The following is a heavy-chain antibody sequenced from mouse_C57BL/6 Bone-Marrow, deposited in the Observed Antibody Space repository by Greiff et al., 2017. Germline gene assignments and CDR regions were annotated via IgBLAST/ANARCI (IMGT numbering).Heavy chain of an antibody. V-gene: IGHV1-64*01. Sequence: QVQLQQPGAELVKPGASVKLSCKASGYTFTNYWMHWVKQRPGQGLEWIGMMHPNGGSPDYNEKFKSEATLSVDKSSRTAYMQLSSLTSEDSAVYYCARSYDYDDYAGDCWGQGTSGTGS. CDR1: GYTFTNYW. CDR3: ARSYDYDDYAGDC. J-gene: IGHJ4*01. CDR2: MHPNGGSP. D-gene: IGHD2-4*01.